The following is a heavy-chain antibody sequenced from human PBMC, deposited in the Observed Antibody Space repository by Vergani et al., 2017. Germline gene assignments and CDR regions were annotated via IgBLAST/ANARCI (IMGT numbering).Heavy chain of an antibody. CDR3: ARGDYYGSVVGGAFDI. V-gene: IGHV3-21*01. D-gene: IGHD3-10*01. Sequence: VQLVESGGGLVQPGGSLRLSCAASGFTFSSYWMHWVRQAPGKGLVWVSSISSSSSYIYYADSVKGRFTISRDNAKNSLYLQMNSLRAEDTAVYYCARGDYYGSVVGGAFDIWGQGTMVTVSS. CDR1: GFTFSSYW. J-gene: IGHJ3*02. CDR2: ISSSSSYI.